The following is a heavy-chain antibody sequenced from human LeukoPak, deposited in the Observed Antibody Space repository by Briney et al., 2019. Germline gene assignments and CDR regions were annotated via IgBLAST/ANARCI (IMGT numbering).Heavy chain of an antibody. CDR2: ISGSGGST. CDR1: GFTFSSYA. V-gene: IGHV3-23*01. D-gene: IGHD3-22*01. Sequence: GGSLRLSCAASGFTFSSYAMSWVRQAPGKGLEWVSAISGSGGSTYYADSVKGRFTISRDNSKNTLYLQMNSLRAEDTAVYYCAKATYYYDSSGYPLGYFDYWGQGTLVTVSS. CDR3: AKATYYYDSSGYPLGYFDY. J-gene: IGHJ4*02.